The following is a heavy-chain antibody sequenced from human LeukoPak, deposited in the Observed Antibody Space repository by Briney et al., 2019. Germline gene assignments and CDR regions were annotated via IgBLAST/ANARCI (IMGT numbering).Heavy chain of an antibody. D-gene: IGHD6-13*01. CDR1: GFTFSSYG. CDR2: ISYDGSNK. J-gene: IGHJ4*02. V-gene: IGHV3-30*18. CDR3: AKGAAAADY. Sequence: PGGSLRLSCAASGFTFSSYGMHWVRQAPGKGLEWVAVISYDGSNKYYADSVKGRFTISRDNSKNTLYLQMNSLRAEDTAVYYRAKGAAAADYWGQGTLVTVSS.